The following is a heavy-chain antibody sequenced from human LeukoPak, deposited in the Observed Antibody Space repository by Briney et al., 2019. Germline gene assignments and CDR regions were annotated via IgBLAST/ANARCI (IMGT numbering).Heavy chain of an antibody. D-gene: IGHD2-21*02. CDR3: ARDYCGGDCFPDY. V-gene: IGHV1-2*06. Sequence: SVKVSCKTSGYTFTGYYVHWVRQAPGQGLEWMGRINPNSGDTNYAQKFQGRVTMTRDTSISTAYMELSRLRSDDTAVYYCARDYCGGDCFPDYWGQGTLVTVSS. CDR1: GYTFTGYY. CDR2: INPNSGDT. J-gene: IGHJ4*02.